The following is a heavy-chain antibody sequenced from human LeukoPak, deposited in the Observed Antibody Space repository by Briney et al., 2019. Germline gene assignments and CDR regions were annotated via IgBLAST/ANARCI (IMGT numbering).Heavy chain of an antibody. CDR1: GFTFSSYG. CDR3: ARILATVVTPNDY. V-gene: IGHV3-30*02. D-gene: IGHD4-23*01. J-gene: IGHJ4*02. CDR2: IRYDGSNK. Sequence: GGSLRLSCAASGFTFSSYGMHWVRQAPGKGLEWVAFIRYDGSNKYYADSVKGRFTISRDNSKNTLYLQMNSLRAEDTAVYYCARILATVVTPNDYWGQGTLVTVSS.